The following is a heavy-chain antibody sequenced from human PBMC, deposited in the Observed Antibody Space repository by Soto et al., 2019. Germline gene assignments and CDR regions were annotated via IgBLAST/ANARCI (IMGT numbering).Heavy chain of an antibody. D-gene: IGHD3-16*01. V-gene: IGHV4-4*02. CDR2: ISHSGST. CDR1: GGSISSGNW. Sequence: QVQLQESGPGLAKPSGTLSLTFAVSGGSISSGNWWSWVRQPPGKGLEWIGEISHSGSTNYNTSLKSRVTISVDKSKNQFSLKLISVTAAGTAVYYCARWGGGIQNWFDPWGQGTLVTVSS. J-gene: IGHJ5*02. CDR3: ARWGGGIQNWFDP.